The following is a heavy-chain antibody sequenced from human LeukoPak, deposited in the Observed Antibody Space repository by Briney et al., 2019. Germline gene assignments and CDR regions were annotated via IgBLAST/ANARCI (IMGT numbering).Heavy chain of an antibody. D-gene: IGHD3-22*01. CDR2: INHSGST. V-gene: IGHV4-39*07. Sequence: PSETLSLTCTVSGGSISSGGYYWSWIRQPPGKGLEWIGEINHSGSTNYNPSLKSRVTISVDTSKNQFSLKLSSVTAADTAVYYCARGRATWFTSNPKSYYYDSSGYPKFDYWGQGTLVTVSS. CDR1: GGSISSGGYY. J-gene: IGHJ4*02. CDR3: ARGRATWFTSNPKSYYYDSSGYPKFDY.